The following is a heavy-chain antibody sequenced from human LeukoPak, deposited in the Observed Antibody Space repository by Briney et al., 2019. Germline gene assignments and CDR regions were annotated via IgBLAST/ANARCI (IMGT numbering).Heavy chain of an antibody. J-gene: IGHJ4*02. CDR2: INHSGST. CDR3: ARGGWLRRRVFDY. Sequence: SETLSLTCAVYGGSFSGYYWSWIRQPPGKGLEWIGEINHSGSTNYNPSLKSRVTISVDTSKNQFSLKLSSVTAADTAVYYCARGGWLRRRVFDYWGQGTLVTVSS. V-gene: IGHV4-34*01. CDR1: GGSFSGYY. D-gene: IGHD5-12*01.